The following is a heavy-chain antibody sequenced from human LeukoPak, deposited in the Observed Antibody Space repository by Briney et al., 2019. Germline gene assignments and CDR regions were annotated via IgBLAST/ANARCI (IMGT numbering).Heavy chain of an antibody. CDR1: GGTFSSYA. CDR2: IIPIFGTA. D-gene: IGHD5-18*01. Sequence: SVTVSCKASGGTFSSYAISWVRQAPGQGLEWMGGIIPIFGTANYAQKFQGRVTITADESTSAAYMELSSLRSEDTAVYYCARIRRGYSYGYYGMDVWGQGTTVTVSS. V-gene: IGHV1-69*13. J-gene: IGHJ6*02. CDR3: ARIRRGYSYGYYGMDV.